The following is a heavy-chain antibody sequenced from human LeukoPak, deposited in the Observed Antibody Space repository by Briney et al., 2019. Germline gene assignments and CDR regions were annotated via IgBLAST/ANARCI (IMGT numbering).Heavy chain of an antibody. Sequence: TSETLSLTCGVSGGSVSSTNWWTWIRQPPGKGLEWIGEVHLDGRTNFNPSLKSRLTISVDLSENHVSLKLTSVTAADTAVYYCAREGGFYRPLDYSGQGTLVTVSS. V-gene: IGHV4-4*02. CDR3: AREGGFYRPLDY. CDR1: GGSVSSTNW. D-gene: IGHD6-25*01. J-gene: IGHJ4*02. CDR2: VHLDGRT.